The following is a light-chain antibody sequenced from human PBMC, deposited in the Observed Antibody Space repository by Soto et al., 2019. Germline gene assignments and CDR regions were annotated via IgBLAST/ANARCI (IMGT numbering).Light chain of an antibody. CDR2: KDD. Sequence: SYELTQPPSVSVSPGQTARITCSGATLPKKYVYWYQKKACQAPLLVVYKDDERPSGIPERFSGSSSGSTVTLTISGVQAEDEADYYCQSAGPSGPFSWVFGGGTKVTVL. J-gene: IGLJ3*02. V-gene: IGLV3-25*02. CDR3: QSAGPSGPFSWV. CDR1: TLPKKY.